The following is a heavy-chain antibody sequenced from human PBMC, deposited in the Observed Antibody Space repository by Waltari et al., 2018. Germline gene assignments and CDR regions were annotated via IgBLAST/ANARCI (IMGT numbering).Heavy chain of an antibody. CDR1: GFTFSTYR. CDR2: MSSSSLYM. V-gene: IGHV3-21*01. CDR3: ARSSTTVTTFG. D-gene: IGHD4-17*01. Sequence: EVQLVASGGGLVKAGWSLRLSCAAFGFTFSTYRMNWVRQAPGKGREWVSSMSSSSLYMSYADTVKGGVTITRDNAKNSLYLQMNSLRVEDTAVYYCARSSTTVTTFGWGQGTLVTVSS. J-gene: IGHJ4*02.